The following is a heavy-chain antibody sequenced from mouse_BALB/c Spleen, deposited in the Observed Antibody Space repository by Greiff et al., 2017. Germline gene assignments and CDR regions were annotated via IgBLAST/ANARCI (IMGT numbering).Heavy chain of an antibody. CDR3: ARGGLRRGYAMDY. CDR1: GYTFTSYN. Sequence: LQQSGAELVKPGASVKMSCKASGYTFTSYNMHWVKQTPGQGLEWIGAIYPGNGDTSYNQKFKGKATLTADKSSSTAYMQLSSLTSEDSAVYYCARGGLRRGYAMDYWGQGTSVTVSS. J-gene: IGHJ4*01. V-gene: IGHV1-12*01. CDR2: IYPGNGDT. D-gene: IGHD2-4*01.